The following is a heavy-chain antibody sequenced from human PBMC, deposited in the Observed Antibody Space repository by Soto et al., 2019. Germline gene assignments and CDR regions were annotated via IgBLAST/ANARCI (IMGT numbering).Heavy chain of an antibody. CDR3: ARGPYFEGFYDYYYYMDV. CDR1: GYTFTSYD. Sequence: ASVKVSCKASGYTFTSYDINWVRQATGQGLEWMGWMSPNSGNTGYAQKFQGRVTMTRNTSISTAYMELSSLRSEDTAVYYCARGPYFEGFYDYYYYMDVWGKGTTVTVSS. V-gene: IGHV1-8*01. J-gene: IGHJ6*03. CDR2: MSPNSGNT. D-gene: IGHD1-26*01.